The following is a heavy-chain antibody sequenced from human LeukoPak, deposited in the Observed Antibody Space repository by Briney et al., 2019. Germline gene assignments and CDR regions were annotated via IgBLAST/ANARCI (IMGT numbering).Heavy chain of an antibody. Sequence: GGSLRLSCAASGFTVSSNYMSWVRQAPGMGLEWVSTIYRGGSSFCADSVKGRFTISRDNSKNTLYLQMDSLRAEDTAVYYCASDLSTWFDWGQGTQVTVAS. CDR2: IYRGGSS. CDR3: ASDLSTWFD. D-gene: IGHD6-13*01. V-gene: IGHV3-66*01. J-gene: IGHJ4*02. CDR1: GFTVSSNY.